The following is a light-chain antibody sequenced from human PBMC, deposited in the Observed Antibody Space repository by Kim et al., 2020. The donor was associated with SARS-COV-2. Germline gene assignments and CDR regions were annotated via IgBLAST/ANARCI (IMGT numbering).Light chain of an antibody. CDR2: RAS. Sequence: ASAGDRVTIPCRASQTISSWLAWYQQKPGKAPKLLIYRASILETGVPSRFSGSGFGTEFTLTISSLQPDDFGVYYCQQYNTYTWTFGQGTKVDIK. V-gene: IGKV1-5*03. CDR1: QTISSW. J-gene: IGKJ1*01. CDR3: QQYNTYTWT.